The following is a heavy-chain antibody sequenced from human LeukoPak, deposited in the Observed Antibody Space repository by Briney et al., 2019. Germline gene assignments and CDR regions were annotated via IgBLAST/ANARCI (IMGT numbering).Heavy chain of an antibody. CDR1: GYTFSSYG. CDR2: ISAYNGNT. Sequence: ASVKLSCKASGYTFSSYGISWVRQAPGPGLEWMGWISAYNGNTNYAQKHQGRFTLTTDTSTSTTYMELRSLSSDDPAVYYCSSDVSVAIVEVPAAFTDYWGQGTRVTVSS. D-gene: IGHD2-2*01. CDR3: SSDVSVAIVEVPAAFTDY. J-gene: IGHJ4*02. V-gene: IGHV1-18*01.